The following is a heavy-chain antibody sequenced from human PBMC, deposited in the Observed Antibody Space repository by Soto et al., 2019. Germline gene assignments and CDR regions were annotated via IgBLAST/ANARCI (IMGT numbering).Heavy chain of an antibody. V-gene: IGHV4-31*03. CDR2: IYYNGST. CDR3: ARYRISGSWSKFDY. Sequence: TLSRNCSVYGLTISRASYYWSWIRQHPGKGLEWVGNIYYNGSTYYSPSLKSRVTVWFDTSKNQFSLRLTSVTAADTAVYYCARYRISGSWSKFDYWGQGTRVTSSS. CDR1: GLTISRASYY. J-gene: IGHJ4*02. D-gene: IGHD6-13*01.